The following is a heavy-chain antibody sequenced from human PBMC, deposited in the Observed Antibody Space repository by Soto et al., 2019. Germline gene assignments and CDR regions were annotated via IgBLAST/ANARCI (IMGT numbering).Heavy chain of an antibody. J-gene: IGHJ3*02. D-gene: IGHD6-19*01. CDR1: AGSFSHYY. V-gene: IGHV4-34*01. CDR3: ARGGSSGWQVALDI. Sequence: QVQQQPWGAGLLKPSETLSLTCAVYAGSFSHYYWNWIRQSPGKGLEWIGKIKHSGSSNYNPSLRSRVSISVDMSKNQFSLRLTSVTAADTAVYYWARGGSSGWQVALDIWGQGTMVTVSS. CDR2: IKHSGSS.